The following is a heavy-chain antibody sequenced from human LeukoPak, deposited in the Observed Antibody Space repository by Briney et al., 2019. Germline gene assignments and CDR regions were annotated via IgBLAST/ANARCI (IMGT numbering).Heavy chain of an antibody. CDR2: ISAYNGNT. CDR1: GYTFTSYG. V-gene: IGHV1-18*01. D-gene: IGHD6-19*01. J-gene: IGHJ6*02. Sequence: ASVRVSCTASGYTFTSYGISWVRQAPGQGLEWMAWISAYNGNTNYAQKLQGRVTMTTDTSTSTAYMELRSLRSDDTAVYYCARDRFGYSSGWWQYYYYYGMDVWGQGTTVTVSS. CDR3: ARDRFGYSSGWWQYYYYYGMDV.